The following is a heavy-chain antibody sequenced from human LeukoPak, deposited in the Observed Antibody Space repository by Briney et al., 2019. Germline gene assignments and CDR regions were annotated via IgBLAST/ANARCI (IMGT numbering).Heavy chain of an antibody. V-gene: IGHV6-1*01. Sequence: LSLTCXXSGDSXSSNSAAWNWIRQSPSRGLEWLGRTYYRSKWYNDYAVSVKSRITINPDTSKNQFSLQLNSVTPEDTAVYYCARDVRFGYYGMDVWGQGTTVTVSS. CDR2: TYYRSKWYN. D-gene: IGHD3-10*01. CDR1: GDSXSSNSAA. CDR3: ARDVRFGYYGMDV. J-gene: IGHJ6*02.